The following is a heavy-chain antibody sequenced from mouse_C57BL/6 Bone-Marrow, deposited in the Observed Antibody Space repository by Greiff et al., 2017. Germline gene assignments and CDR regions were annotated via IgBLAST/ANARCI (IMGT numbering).Heavy chain of an antibody. CDR2: IYPRSGNT. D-gene: IGHD2-1*01. CDR3: ARVGNYNYYAMDY. J-gene: IGHJ4*01. V-gene: IGHV1-81*01. Sequence: VPLVESGAELARPGASVKLSCKASGYTFTSYGISWVKQRTGQGLEWIGEIYPRSGNTYYNEKFKGKATLTADKSSSTAYMELRSLTSEDSAVYFCARVGNYNYYAMDYWGQGTSVTVSS. CDR1: GYTFTSYG.